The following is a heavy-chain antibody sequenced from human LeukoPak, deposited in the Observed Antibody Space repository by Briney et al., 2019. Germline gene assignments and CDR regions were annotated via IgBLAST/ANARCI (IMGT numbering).Heavy chain of an antibody. CDR3: ARDPPARYSSGWYSY. Sequence: GGSLRLSCAASGFTFSSYEMNWVRQAPGKGLEWVSVIYSGGSTYYADSVKGRFTISRDNSKNTLYLQMNSLRAEDTAVYYCARDPPARYSSGWYSYWGQGTLVTVSS. V-gene: IGHV3-53*01. CDR2: IYSGGST. J-gene: IGHJ4*02. CDR1: GFTFSSYE. D-gene: IGHD6-19*01.